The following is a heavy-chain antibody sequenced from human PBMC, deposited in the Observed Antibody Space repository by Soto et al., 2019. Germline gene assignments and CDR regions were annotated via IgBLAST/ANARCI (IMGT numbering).Heavy chain of an antibody. D-gene: IGHD2-2*01. Sequence: GGSLRLSCASSGFNFSFYAMHWVRQTPGKWLEWVAVISFDGNNIYYADSVRSRFTISRDSSSSMLYLQMNNLKPEDSAIYYCARVVCSSIWCVTQFDNWGQGXLVTVYS. J-gene: IGHJ4*02. CDR1: GFNFSFYA. V-gene: IGHV3-30-3*01. CDR2: ISFDGNNI. CDR3: ARVVCSSIWCVTQFDN.